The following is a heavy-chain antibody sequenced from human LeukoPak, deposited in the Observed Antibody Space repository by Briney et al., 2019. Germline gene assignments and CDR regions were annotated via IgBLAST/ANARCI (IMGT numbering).Heavy chain of an antibody. CDR1: GFTFGSYG. Sequence: GGTLRLSCAASGFTFGSYGMNWVRQAPGKGLEWVSSISGSSGSTYYADSVKGRFIISRDNSKNTLYLQMNSLRAEDTAVYYCAREIDVRGVMGWFDPWGQGTLVTVSS. J-gene: IGHJ5*02. V-gene: IGHV3-23*01. CDR3: AREIDVRGVMGWFDP. CDR2: ISGSSGST. D-gene: IGHD3-10*02.